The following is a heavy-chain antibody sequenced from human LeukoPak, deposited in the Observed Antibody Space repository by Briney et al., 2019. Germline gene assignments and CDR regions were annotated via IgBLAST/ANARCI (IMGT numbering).Heavy chain of an antibody. CDR3: AKEIRGWLLEIAIDI. D-gene: IGHD2-15*01. Sequence: PGGSLRLSCEGSGFTFTTYGMHWVRRAPGKGLEWVAIISYDGRDEYYADSVKGRFTISRDNSKRTLYLQMDSLRAEDTAVYYCAKEIRGWLLEIAIDIWGRGTMVTVFS. CDR1: GFTFTTYG. J-gene: IGHJ3*02. CDR2: ISYDGRDE. V-gene: IGHV3-30*18.